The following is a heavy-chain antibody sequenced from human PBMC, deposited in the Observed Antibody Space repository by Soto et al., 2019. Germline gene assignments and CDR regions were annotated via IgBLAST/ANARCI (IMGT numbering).Heavy chain of an antibody. CDR3: AKDLPQWLLLPNYFDY. CDR1: GFTFSSYA. Sequence: GGSLRLSCAASGFTFSSYAMSWVRQAPGKGLEWASAISGSGGSTYYADSVKGRFTISRDNSKNTLYLQMNSLGAEDTAVYYCAKDLPQWLLLPNYFDYWGQGTLVTVSS. D-gene: IGHD3-22*01. CDR2: ISGSGGST. J-gene: IGHJ4*02. V-gene: IGHV3-23*01.